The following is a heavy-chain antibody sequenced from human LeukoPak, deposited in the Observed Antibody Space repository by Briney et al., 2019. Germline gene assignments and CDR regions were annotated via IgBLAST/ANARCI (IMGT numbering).Heavy chain of an antibody. D-gene: IGHD1-26*01. CDR1: GFTFSDYY. CDR3: ARVRGSYSRYYGMDV. Sequence: GGSLRLSWAASGFTFSDYYMSWIRQAPGKGLEWVSYISSSGSTIYYADSVKGRFTISRDNAKNSLYLQMSSLRAEDTAVYYCARVRGSYSRYYGMDVWGQGTTVTVSS. J-gene: IGHJ6*02. V-gene: IGHV3-11*01. CDR2: ISSSGSTI.